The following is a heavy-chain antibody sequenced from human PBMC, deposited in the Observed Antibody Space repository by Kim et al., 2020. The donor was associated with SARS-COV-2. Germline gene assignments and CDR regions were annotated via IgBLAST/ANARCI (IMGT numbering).Heavy chain of an antibody. J-gene: IGHJ4*02. CDR3: ATSGGSDPND. CDR2: INEDGSEK. D-gene: IGHD3-16*01. V-gene: IGHV3-7*03. Sequence: GWSLRLSCAVSGFPFSSYWMSWFRQAPGKGLEWVANINEDGSEKYHVASVNGRFAISRDNAKNLLYLQMNNLRGEDTAVYYCATSGGSDPNDWGQGTLVTVSS. CDR1: GFPFSSYW.